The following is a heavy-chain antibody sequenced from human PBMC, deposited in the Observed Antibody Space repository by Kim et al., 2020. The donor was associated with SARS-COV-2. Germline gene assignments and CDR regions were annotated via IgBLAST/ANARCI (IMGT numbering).Heavy chain of an antibody. Sequence: YDQKFKGRGTMTEDTSTDTAYMELSSLRSEDTAVYYCATGAAAGKSNWIDPWGQGTLVTVSS. J-gene: IGHJ5*02. D-gene: IGHD6-13*01. CDR3: ATGAAAGKSNWIDP. V-gene: IGHV1-24*01.